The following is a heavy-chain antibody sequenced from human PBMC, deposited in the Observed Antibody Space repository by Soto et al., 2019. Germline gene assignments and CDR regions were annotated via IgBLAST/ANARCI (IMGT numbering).Heavy chain of an antibody. J-gene: IGHJ6*03. CDR1: GGSISSSSYY. CDR3: ARHEGYYYGSGSVDV. V-gene: IGHV4-39*01. Sequence: SETLFLTCTVSGGSISSSSYYWGWIRQPPGKGLEWIGSIYYSGSTYYNPSLKSRVTISVDTSKNQFSLKLSSVTAADTAVYYCARHEGYYYGSGSVDVWGKGTTVTVS. CDR2: IYYSGST. D-gene: IGHD3-10*01.